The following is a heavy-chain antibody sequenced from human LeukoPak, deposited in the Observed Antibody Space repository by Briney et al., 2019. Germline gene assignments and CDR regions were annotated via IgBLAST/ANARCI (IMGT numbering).Heavy chain of an antibody. CDR3: ARVHFGGSTVTSNWFDP. V-gene: IGHV3-21*01. CDR2: ISSSSSYI. CDR1: GFTFSSYS. J-gene: IGHJ5*02. Sequence: GGSLRLSCAASGFTFSSYSMNWVRQAPGKGLEWVSSISSSSSYIYYADSVKGRFTISRDNAKNSLYLQMNSLRAEDTAVYYCARVHFGGSTVTSNWFDPWGQGTLVTVSS. D-gene: IGHD4-17*01.